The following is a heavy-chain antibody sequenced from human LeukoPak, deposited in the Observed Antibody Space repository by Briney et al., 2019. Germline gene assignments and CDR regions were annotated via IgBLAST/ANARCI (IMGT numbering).Heavy chain of an antibody. CDR3: VKQPHGRCSSTSCYNDY. CDR2: ISSNGGST. D-gene: IGHD2-2*02. V-gene: IGHV3-64D*06. J-gene: IGHJ4*02. CDR1: GFTFSSYA. Sequence: GGSLRLSCSASGFTFSSYAMHWVRQATGKGLEYVSAISSNGGSTYYADSVKGRFTISRDNSKNTLYLQMSSLRAEDTAVYYCVKQPHGRCSSTSCYNDYWGQGTLVTVSS.